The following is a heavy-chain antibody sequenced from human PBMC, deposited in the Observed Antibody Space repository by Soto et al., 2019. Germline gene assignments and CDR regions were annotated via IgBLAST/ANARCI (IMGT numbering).Heavy chain of an antibody. CDR2: VLYDGRNK. CDR1: GFTFSSYG. J-gene: IGHJ5*02. CDR3: AKEKISTSCCNWFDP. Sequence: PGGSLRLSCAASGFTFSSYGMHWVRQAPGKGLEWVAVVLYDGRNKYYADSVKGRFTISRDNSKNTLYLQMNSLRAEDTAVYYCAKEKISTSCCNWFDPWGQGTLVTVSS. V-gene: IGHV3-30*18. D-gene: IGHD2-2*01.